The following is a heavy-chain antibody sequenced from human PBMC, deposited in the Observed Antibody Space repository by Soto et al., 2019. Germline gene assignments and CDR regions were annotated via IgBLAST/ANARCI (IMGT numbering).Heavy chain of an antibody. J-gene: IGHJ3*02. V-gene: IGHV4-39*07. Sequence: ASETLSLTCTVSGGSISSSSYYWGWIRQPAGKGLEWIGSINNSGSTNYTPCLKSRVTRSVDTSKNQVSLKLSSVTAADTAVYYCARGQGLQVAREAFDILGQGTMVTVSS. CDR1: GGSISSSSYY. CDR2: INNSGST. D-gene: IGHD4-4*01. CDR3: ARGQGLQVAREAFDI.